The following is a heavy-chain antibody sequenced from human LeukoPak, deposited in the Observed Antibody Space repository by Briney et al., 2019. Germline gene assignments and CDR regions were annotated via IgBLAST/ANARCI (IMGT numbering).Heavy chain of an antibody. J-gene: IGHJ3*02. CDR3: ARDVLRFLEWQPARDAFDI. V-gene: IGHV1-2*02. CDR2: INPNSGGT. Sequence: ASVKVSCKASGYTFTGYYMHWVRQAPGQGLEWMGWINPNSGGTNYAQKFQGRVTMTRDTSISTAYMELSRLRSEDTAVYYCARDVLRFLEWQPARDAFDIWGQGTMVTVSS. CDR1: GYTFTGYY. D-gene: IGHD3-3*01.